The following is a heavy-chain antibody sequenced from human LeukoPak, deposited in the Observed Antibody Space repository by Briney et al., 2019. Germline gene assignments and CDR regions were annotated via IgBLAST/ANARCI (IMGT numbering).Heavy chain of an antibody. J-gene: IGHJ6*03. V-gene: IGHV3-30*02. D-gene: IGHD4-17*01. CDR1: GFTFSSYG. CDR3: AKDERRYYYYYYYMDV. CDR2: IRYDGSNK. Sequence: PGGSLRLSCAASGFTFSSYGMHWVRQAPGKGLEWVAFIRYDGSNKYYADSVKGRFTISRDNSKNTLYLQMNSLRAEDTAVYYCAKDERRYYYYYYYMDVWGKGTTVTISS.